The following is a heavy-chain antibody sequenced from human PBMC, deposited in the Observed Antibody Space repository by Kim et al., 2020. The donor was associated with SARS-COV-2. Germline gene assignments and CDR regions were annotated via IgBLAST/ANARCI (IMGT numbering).Heavy chain of an antibody. D-gene: IGHD1-26*01. J-gene: IGHJ4*02. Sequence: ASVKVSCKVSGYTLTELSMHWVRQAPGKGLEWMGGFDPEDGETIYAQKFQGRVTMTEDTSTDTAYMELSSLRSEDTAVYYCATDATGVGATGSFDYWGQGTLVTVSS. V-gene: IGHV1-24*01. CDR3: ATDATGVGATGSFDY. CDR2: FDPEDGET. CDR1: GYTLTELS.